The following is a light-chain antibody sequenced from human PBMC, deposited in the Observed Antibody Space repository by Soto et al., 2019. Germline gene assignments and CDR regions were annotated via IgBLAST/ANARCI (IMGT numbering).Light chain of an antibody. CDR1: TSDVGGYNL. CDR2: EGT. J-gene: IGLJ1*01. CDR3: CSYASSSSYV. V-gene: IGLV2-23*01. Sequence: QSALTQPASVSGSPGQSITISCSGTTSDVGGYNLVSWYKQHTAEAPKLLIYEGTQRPSGVSSRFSGSKSGNTASLTISGLQAEDEADYYCCSYASSSSYVFGTGTKVTVL.